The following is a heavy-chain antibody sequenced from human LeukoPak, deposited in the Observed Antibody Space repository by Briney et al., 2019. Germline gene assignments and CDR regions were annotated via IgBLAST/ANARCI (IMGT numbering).Heavy chain of an antibody. Sequence: GRSLRLSCAASGFTLSSYGMHWVRQAPGKGLEWVAVIWYDGSNKYCADSVKGRFTISRDNSKNTLYLQMNSLRAEDTAVYYCARDIGSYSDAFDIWGQGTMVTVSS. J-gene: IGHJ3*02. CDR1: GFTLSSYG. D-gene: IGHD2-21*01. CDR2: IWYDGSNK. CDR3: ARDIGSYSDAFDI. V-gene: IGHV3-33*01.